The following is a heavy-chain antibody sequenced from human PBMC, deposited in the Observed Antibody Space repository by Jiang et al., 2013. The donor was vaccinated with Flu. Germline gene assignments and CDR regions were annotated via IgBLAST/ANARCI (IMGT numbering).Heavy chain of an antibody. D-gene: IGHD5/OR15-5a*01. CDR2: CPLRGIT. CDR1: GGSISDSSDY. J-gene: IGHJ4*02. V-gene: IGHV4-39*07. Sequence: TLSLTCTVSGGSISDSSDYWGLDPPAPGNGARSGLGVCPLRGITYYSPSLKSRVTMSVDTSKKQFSLRLSYVVAADTAIYYCARDRDIVSRGGFDLWGQGTLVTVAS. CDR3: ARDRDIVSRGGFDL.